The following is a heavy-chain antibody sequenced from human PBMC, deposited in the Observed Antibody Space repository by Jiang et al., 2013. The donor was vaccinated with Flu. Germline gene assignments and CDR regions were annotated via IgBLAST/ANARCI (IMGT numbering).Heavy chain of an antibody. J-gene: IGHJ4*02. V-gene: IGHV1-18*01. D-gene: IGHD3-22*01. CDR1: GYSFNTYD. CDR2: ISGNNGKT. Sequence: GAEVKKPGASVKVSCKASGYSFNTYDISWVRQAPGQGLEWMGWISGNNGKTHYAEKLQDRVTMTTDTSTGTVYMELRSLRSDDTAVYYCARDRWAYYDSYGYDSWGQGTLVTVSS. CDR3: ARDRWAYYDSYGYDS.